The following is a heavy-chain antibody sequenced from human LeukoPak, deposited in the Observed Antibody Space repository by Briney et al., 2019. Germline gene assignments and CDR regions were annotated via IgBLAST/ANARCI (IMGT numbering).Heavy chain of an antibody. J-gene: IGHJ4*02. CDR3: ARDEVSGGWYNH. D-gene: IGHD6-19*01. CDR1: GYTFTSRG. V-gene: IGHV1-18*04. Sequence: ASAKVSCKASGYTFTSRGFSWVRQAPGQGLEWMGWINADSGNTNYAQKLQGRVTLTTDTSTNTAHMELRSLRSDDTAVYYCARDEVSGGWYNHWGQGTLVTVSS. CDR2: INADSGNT.